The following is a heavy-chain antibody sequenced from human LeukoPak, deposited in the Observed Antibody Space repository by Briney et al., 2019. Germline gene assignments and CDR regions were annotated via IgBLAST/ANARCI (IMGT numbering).Heavy chain of an antibody. Sequence: PGGSLRLSCAASGFIFGNYAMSWVRQPPAKGLEWVSTISGGGGDTDYADSVKGRFTISRDNAKNSLYLQMNSLRDEDTAVYYCANQRAGTYYYGMDVWGQGTTVTVSS. CDR3: ANQRAGTYYYGMDV. CDR2: ISGGGGDT. CDR1: GFIFGNYA. J-gene: IGHJ6*02. V-gene: IGHV3-23*01. D-gene: IGHD6-19*01.